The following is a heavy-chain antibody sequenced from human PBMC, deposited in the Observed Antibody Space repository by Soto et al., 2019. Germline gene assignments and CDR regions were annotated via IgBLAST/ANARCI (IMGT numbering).Heavy chain of an antibody. D-gene: IGHD3-22*01. J-gene: IGHJ6*02. CDR1: GGSISSGGYY. V-gene: IGHV4-30-4*08. CDR3: ARATYYYDSSGYYGSRYYYGMDV. Sequence: PSETLSLTCTVSGGSISSGGYYWSWIRQHPGKGLEWIGYIYYSGSTYYNPSLKSRVTISVDTSKNQFSLKLSSVTAADTAVYYCARATYYYDSSGYYGSRYYYGMDVWGQGTTVTVSS. CDR2: IYYSGST.